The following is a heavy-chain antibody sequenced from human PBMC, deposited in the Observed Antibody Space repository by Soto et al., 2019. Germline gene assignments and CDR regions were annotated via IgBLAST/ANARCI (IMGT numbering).Heavy chain of an antibody. Sequence: SGTLSLTCTVSGGSISSYYWSWIRQPPGKGLEWIGYIYYSGSTNYNPSLKSRVTISVDTSKNQFSLKLSSVTAADTAVYYCAREQRASSGWYGGWVDPWGKGTLVTVS. CDR1: GGSISSYY. J-gene: IGHJ5*02. V-gene: IGHV4-59*01. CDR2: IYYSGST. D-gene: IGHD6-19*01. CDR3: AREQRASSGWYGGWVDP.